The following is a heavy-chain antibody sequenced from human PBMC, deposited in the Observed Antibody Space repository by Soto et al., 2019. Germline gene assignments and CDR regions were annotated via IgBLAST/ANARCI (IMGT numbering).Heavy chain of an antibody. J-gene: IGHJ4*02. CDR2: ITNTGGDK. D-gene: IGHD1-26*01. Sequence: RWGSLRLSCVASGCTFSSYAISWFGHAAWKWREWVSTITNTGGDKTYADSVKGRFTISRDNSKNTLFLQMNNLRVGDTAIYYCAKASGESYPWSRVFDSWGQGTRVTVSS. CDR3: AKASGESYPWSRVFDS. V-gene: IGHV3-23*01. CDR1: GCTFSSYA.